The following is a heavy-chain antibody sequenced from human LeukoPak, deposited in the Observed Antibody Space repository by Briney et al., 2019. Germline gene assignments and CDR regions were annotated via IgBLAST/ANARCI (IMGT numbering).Heavy chain of an antibody. D-gene: IGHD3-10*01. CDR1: GGTFSSYA. Sequence: SVKVSCKASGGTFSSYAISWVRQAPGQGLEWMGGIIPIFGTANYAQKFQGRVTITTDESTSTAYMELSSLRSEDTAVYYCARAPPYGSGFYYFDYWGQGTLVTVSS. CDR2: IIPIFGTA. J-gene: IGHJ4*02. V-gene: IGHV1-69*05. CDR3: ARAPPYGSGFYYFDY.